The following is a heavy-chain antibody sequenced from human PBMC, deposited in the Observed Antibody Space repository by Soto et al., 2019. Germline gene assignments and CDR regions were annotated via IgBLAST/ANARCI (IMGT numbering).Heavy chain of an antibody. CDR1: GGSVSRDSNF. J-gene: IGHJ4*02. CDR3: ARGYSNYAH. D-gene: IGHD4-4*01. Sequence: SETLSLTCTVSGGSVSRDSNFWSWIRQPPGKGLEWIGYIYYSGPTRYNPSLESRVTISIDSSKNQVSLNLTSVTAADTAVYYCARGYSNYAHWGRGTLVTVSS. V-gene: IGHV4-61*01. CDR2: IYYSGPT.